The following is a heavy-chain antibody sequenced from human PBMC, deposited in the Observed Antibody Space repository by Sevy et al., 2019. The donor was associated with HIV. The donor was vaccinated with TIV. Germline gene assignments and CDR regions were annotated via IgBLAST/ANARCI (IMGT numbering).Heavy chain of an antibody. J-gene: IGHJ5*02. V-gene: IGHV3-48*01. CDR2: ISSSSSTI. D-gene: IGHD3-10*01. CDR3: ARDSVTYYYGSGSYYYGKDSKYNWFDP. Sequence: GGSLRLSCAASGFTFSSYSMNWVRQAPGKGLEWVSYISSSSSTIYYADSVKGRFTISRDNAKNSLYLQMNSLRAEDTAVYYCARDSVTYYYGSGSYYYGKDSKYNWFDPWGQGTLVTVSS. CDR1: GFTFSSYS.